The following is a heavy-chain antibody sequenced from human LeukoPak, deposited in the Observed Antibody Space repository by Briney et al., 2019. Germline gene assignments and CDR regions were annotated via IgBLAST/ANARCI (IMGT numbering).Heavy chain of an antibody. CDR1: GFTFSSYS. Sequence: GGSLRLSCAASGFTFSSYSMNWVRQAPGKGLEWVSSISSSSSYIYYADSVKSRFTISRDNAKNSLYLQMNSLRAEDTAVYYCARGTSHMGDYWGQGTLVTVSS. CDR2: ISSSSSYI. J-gene: IGHJ4*02. V-gene: IGHV3-21*01. CDR3: ARGTSHMGDY. D-gene: IGHD1-26*01.